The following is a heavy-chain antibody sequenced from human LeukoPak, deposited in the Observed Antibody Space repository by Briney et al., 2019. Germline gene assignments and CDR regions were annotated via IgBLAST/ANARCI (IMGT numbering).Heavy chain of an antibody. D-gene: IGHD6-13*01. CDR3: ARDRIAAAGHYYYYGMDV. CDR1: GFTFSSYS. Sequence: PGGSLRLSCAASGFTFSSYSMNWVRQAPGKGLEWVPSISSSSSYIYYADSVKDRFTISRDNARNSLYLQMNSLRAEDTAVYYCARDRIAAAGHYYYYGMDVWGQGTTVTVSS. J-gene: IGHJ6*02. CDR2: ISSSSSYI. V-gene: IGHV3-21*01.